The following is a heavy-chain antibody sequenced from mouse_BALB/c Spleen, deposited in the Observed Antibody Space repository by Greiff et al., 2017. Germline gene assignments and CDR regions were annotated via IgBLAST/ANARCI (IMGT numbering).Heavy chain of an antibody. V-gene: IGHV1-7*01. Sequence: QVQLQQSGAELAKPGASVKMSCKASGYTFTSYWMHWVKQRPGQGLEWIGYINPSTGYTEYNQKFKDKATLTADKSSSTAYMQLSSLTSEDSAVYYCARWLLRWYFDVWGAGTTVTVSS. CDR3: ARWLLRWYFDV. CDR1: GYTFTSYW. D-gene: IGHD2-3*01. J-gene: IGHJ1*01. CDR2: INPSTGYT.